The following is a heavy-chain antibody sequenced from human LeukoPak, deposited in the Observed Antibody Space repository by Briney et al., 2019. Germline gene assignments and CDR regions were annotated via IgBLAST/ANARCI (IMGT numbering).Heavy chain of an antibody. V-gene: IGHV3-7*01. CDR1: GLNFRNYW. CDR2: IHPDGGTK. CDR3: ASTFPYCSGDSCAL. Sequence: GGSLRLSCAASGLNFRNYWMSWVRQAPGKGLEWVANIHPDGGTKNYVGSVKGRFTISRDNDANSLDLQMNSLRVEDTAVYYCASTFPYCSGDSCALGAQGTLVTVSS. D-gene: IGHD2-15*01. J-gene: IGHJ4*02.